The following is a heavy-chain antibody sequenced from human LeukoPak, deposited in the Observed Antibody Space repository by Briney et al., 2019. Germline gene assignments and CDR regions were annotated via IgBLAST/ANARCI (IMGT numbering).Heavy chain of an antibody. Sequence: GGSLRLSCAASGFTFSSSTMNWVRQAPGKGLVWVSRINTDGSSTTYADSVKGRFTISRDNSKNTLSLQMNSLRAEDTAVYYCAKDRYPDYYYYYMDVWGKGTTVTVSS. V-gene: IGHV3-74*01. CDR3: AKDRYPDYYYYYMDV. CDR2: INTDGSST. D-gene: IGHD2-2*02. CDR1: GFTFSSST. J-gene: IGHJ6*03.